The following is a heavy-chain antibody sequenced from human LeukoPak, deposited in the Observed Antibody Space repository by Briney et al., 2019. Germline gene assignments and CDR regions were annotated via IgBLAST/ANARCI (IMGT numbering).Heavy chain of an antibody. V-gene: IGHV4-30-4*01. CDR2: IYYSGST. CDR1: GGSISSGDYY. Sequence: SETLSLTCTVSGGSISSGDYYWSWIRQPPGKGLKWIGYIYYSGSTYYNPSLKSRVTISVDTSKNQFSLKLSSVTAADTAVYYCARDESTHYFDYWGQGTLVTVSS. CDR3: ARDESTHYFDY. D-gene: IGHD2-2*01. J-gene: IGHJ4*02.